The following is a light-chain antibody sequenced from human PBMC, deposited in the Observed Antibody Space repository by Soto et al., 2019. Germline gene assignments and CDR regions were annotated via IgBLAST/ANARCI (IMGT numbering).Light chain of an antibody. V-gene: IGKV3-11*01. CDR2: DAS. CDR3: QQRSAWPPT. Sequence: EIVLTQSPATLSFSPGEGATLSCMASQTIHNYLAWYQQKPGHPPRLLIYDASNRAAGIPAKFSGSGSGTDFTLAISSLEPEDSAVYDCQQRSAWPPTCGQGTKVEIK. J-gene: IGKJ1*01. CDR1: QTIHNY.